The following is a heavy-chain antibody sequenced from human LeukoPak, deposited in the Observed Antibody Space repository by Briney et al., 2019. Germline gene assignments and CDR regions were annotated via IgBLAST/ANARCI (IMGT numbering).Heavy chain of an antibody. CDR1: GFSFSDYS. D-gene: IGHD2-2*01. Sequence: GGSLRLSCAASGFSFSDYSMNWVRRAPGKGLEWVSSISSSSSYIYYADSVKGRFTISRDNAKNSLYLQMNSLRTEDTAVYYCARGWAALYCSSTSCYYYWGQGALVTVSS. CDR3: ARGWAALYCSSTSCYYY. CDR2: ISSSSSYI. J-gene: IGHJ4*02. V-gene: IGHV3-21*01.